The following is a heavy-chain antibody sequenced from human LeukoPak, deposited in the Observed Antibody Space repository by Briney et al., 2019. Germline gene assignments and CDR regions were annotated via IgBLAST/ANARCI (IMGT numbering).Heavy chain of an antibody. CDR2: ISSSGSTI. CDR1: GFTFSDYY. V-gene: IGHV3-11*01. D-gene: IGHD3-10*01. CDR3: AREDYYGSGSPLGY. Sequence: GGSLRLSCAASGFTFSDYYMSWIRQAPGKGLEWVSYISSSGSTIYYADSVKGRFTISRDNAKNSLYLQMHSLRAEDTAVYYCAREDYYGSGSPLGYWGQGTLVTVSS. J-gene: IGHJ4*02.